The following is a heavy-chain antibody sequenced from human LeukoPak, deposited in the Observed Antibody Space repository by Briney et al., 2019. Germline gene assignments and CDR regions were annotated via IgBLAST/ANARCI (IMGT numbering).Heavy chain of an antibody. CDR2: IYYSGNT. Sequence: PSETLSLTCTVSGVSISSSYWSWIRQPPGKGLEWIGYIYYSGNTNHNPSLKSRVTMSVNTSKNQFSLKLSSVTAADTAVYYCARQRRWMARFDPWGQGTLVTVSS. J-gene: IGHJ5*02. V-gene: IGHV4-59*01. D-gene: IGHD5-12*01. CDR3: ARQRRWMARFDP. CDR1: GVSISSSY.